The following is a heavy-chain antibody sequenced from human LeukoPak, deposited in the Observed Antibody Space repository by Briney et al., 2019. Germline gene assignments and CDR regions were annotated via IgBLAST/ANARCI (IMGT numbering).Heavy chain of an antibody. CDR1: GGSISSYY. CDR3: ARDSGTTGEVRFDP. Sequence: SETLSLTCTVSGGSISSYYWSWIRQPPGKGLEWIGYIYYSGSTNYNPSLKSRVTISVDTSKNQFSLKLSSVAAADTAVYYCARDSGTTGEVRFDPWGQGTLVTVSS. V-gene: IGHV4-59*12. CDR2: IYYSGST. D-gene: IGHD3-10*01. J-gene: IGHJ5*02.